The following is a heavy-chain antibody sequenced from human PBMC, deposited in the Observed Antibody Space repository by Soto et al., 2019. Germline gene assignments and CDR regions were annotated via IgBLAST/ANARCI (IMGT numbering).Heavy chain of an antibody. D-gene: IGHD2-15*01. Sequence: LRLSCAASGFTFSNYAMSWVRQAPGKGLEWVSVISDSGGSTYYADSVKGRFTISRDNSMNTLYLQMNSLRAEDTAVYYCAKLSAVSYYSPCDYWGQGTLVT. CDR2: ISDSGGST. V-gene: IGHV3-23*01. J-gene: IGHJ4*02. CDR3: AKLSAVSYYSPCDY. CDR1: GFTFSNYA.